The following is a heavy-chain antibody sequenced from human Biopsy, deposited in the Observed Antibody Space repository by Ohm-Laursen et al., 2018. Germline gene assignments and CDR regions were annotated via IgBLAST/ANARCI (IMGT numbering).Heavy chain of an antibody. V-gene: IGHV1-69*04. CDR3: ARDKTVLNYYFASDV. CDR1: GGTFNNYG. Sequence: SSVKVSCKASGGTFNNYGITWVRQAPEQGLKWVGRIISMVGTPKYAQKFQGRATITVDKSTSTAYLDLSSLKSEDTAVYYCARDKTVLNYYFASDVWGQGTTVTVSS. J-gene: IGHJ6*01. CDR2: IISMVGTP. D-gene: IGHD2/OR15-2a*01.